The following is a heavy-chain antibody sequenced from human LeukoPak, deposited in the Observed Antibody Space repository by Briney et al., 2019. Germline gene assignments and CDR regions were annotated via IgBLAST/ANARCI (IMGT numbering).Heavy chain of an antibody. CDR1: GYSFSDYY. D-gene: IGHD2-2*01. CDR3: ARDRFCSSTSCLSTWFDP. CDR2: INPNSGGT. J-gene: IGHJ5*02. V-gene: IGHV1-2*02. Sequence: ASVKVSCKASGYSFSDYYLHWVRQAPAQELEWMGWINPNSGGTDYAQKFQGRVTMTRDTSISTAYMELSRLRSDDSAVYYCARDRFCSSTSCLSTWFDPWGQGTLVTVSS.